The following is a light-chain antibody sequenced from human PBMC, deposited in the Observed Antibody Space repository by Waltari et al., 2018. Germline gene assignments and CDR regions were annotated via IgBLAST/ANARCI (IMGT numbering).Light chain of an antibody. Sequence: SYVLTQPPSLSVAPGQTAKISCGGNNIESKGVHWYKQKPGQAPLLVMDDDTERPSGIPERFAGSNSGNTASLTISRVDAGDEADYYCHVWDSNTGVFGGGTKLTVL. CDR3: HVWDSNTGV. CDR2: DDT. J-gene: IGLJ3*02. V-gene: IGLV3-21*02. CDR1: NIESKG.